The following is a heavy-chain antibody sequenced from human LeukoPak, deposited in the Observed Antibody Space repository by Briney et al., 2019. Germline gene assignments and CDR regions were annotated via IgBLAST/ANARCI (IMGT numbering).Heavy chain of an antibody. J-gene: IGHJ5*02. Sequence: SETLSLTCTVSGYSISSGYYWGWIRQSPGKGLEWIGSIYNSGSTYYNPSLKSRVTISIDTSKNQFSLKLSSVTAAGTAVYYCAREYRSSWYLNWFDPWGQGTLVTVFS. CDR3: AREYRSSWYLNWFDP. CDR1: GYSISSGYY. V-gene: IGHV4-38-2*02. CDR2: IYNSGST. D-gene: IGHD6-13*01.